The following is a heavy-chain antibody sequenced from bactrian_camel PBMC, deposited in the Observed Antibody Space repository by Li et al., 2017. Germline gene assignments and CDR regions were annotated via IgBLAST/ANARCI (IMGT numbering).Heavy chain of an antibody. Sequence: HVQLVESGGDSVQAGGSPRLSCAASGYTFSGNCMGWFRQAPGKEREAVAIIYTGAGNTYTAQSVKGRFTISQDNVKNTLYLQMDSLQPEDTAIYYCAADFYNLQLARSYTYWGQGTQ. J-gene: IGHJ4*01. CDR2: IYTGAGNT. CDR1: GYTFSGNC. D-gene: IGHD6*01. CDR3: AADFYNLQLARSYTY. V-gene: IGHV3S1*01.